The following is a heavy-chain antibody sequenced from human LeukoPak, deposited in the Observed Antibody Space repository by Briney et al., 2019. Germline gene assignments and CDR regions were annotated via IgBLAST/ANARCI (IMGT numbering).Heavy chain of an antibody. V-gene: IGHV4-31*03. CDR1: GGSISSGGYY. J-gene: IGHJ3*02. CDR3: ARAQRIDAFDI. Sequence: PSETLSLTCTVSGGSISSGGYYWSWIRQHLGKGLEWIGYIYYSGSTYYNPSLKSRVTISVDTSKNQFSLKLSSVTAADTAVYYCARAQRIDAFDIWGQGTMVTVSS. CDR2: IYYSGST.